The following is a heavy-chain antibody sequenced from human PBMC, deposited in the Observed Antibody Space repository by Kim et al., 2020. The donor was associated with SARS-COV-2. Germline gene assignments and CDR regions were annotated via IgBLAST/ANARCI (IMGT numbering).Heavy chain of an antibody. V-gene: IGHV3-11*01. CDR1: GFTFSDYY. CDR3: ASKPWGYCSGGSCYSGLYYYYYMDV. Sequence: GGSLRLSCAASGFTFSDYYMSWIRQAPGKGLEWVSYISSSGSTIYYADSVKGRFTISRDNAKNSLYLQMNSLRAEDTAVYYCASKPWGYCSGGSCYSGLYYYYYMDVWGKGTTVTVSS. D-gene: IGHD2-15*01. CDR2: ISSSGSTI. J-gene: IGHJ6*03.